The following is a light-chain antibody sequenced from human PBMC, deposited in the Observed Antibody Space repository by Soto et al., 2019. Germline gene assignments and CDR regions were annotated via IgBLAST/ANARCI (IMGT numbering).Light chain of an antibody. Sequence: QAVVTQSPSASASLGASVKLTCTLSSGHSSYAIAWHQQQPEKGPRYLMKLNSDGSHSKGDGIPDRFSGSSSGAERYLTISSLHSEDEGDYYCQTWGTGNWVFGGGTKVTVL. V-gene: IGLV4-69*01. J-gene: IGLJ3*02. CDR3: QTWGTGNWV. CDR1: SGHSSYA. CDR2: LNSDGSH.